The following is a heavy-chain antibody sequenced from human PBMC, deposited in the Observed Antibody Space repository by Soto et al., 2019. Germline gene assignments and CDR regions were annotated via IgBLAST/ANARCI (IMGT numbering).Heavy chain of an antibody. CDR2: IYHSGST. D-gene: IGHD5-18*01. CDR1: GGSISSGGYS. J-gene: IGHJ6*02. Sequence: SETLSLTCAVSGGSISSGGYSWSWIRQPPGKGLEWIGYIYHSGSTNYNPSLKSRVTISVDKSKNQFSLKLSSVTAADTAVYYCARDGNTAKGMDVWGQGTTVTVSS. CDR3: ARDGNTAKGMDV. V-gene: IGHV4-30-2*01.